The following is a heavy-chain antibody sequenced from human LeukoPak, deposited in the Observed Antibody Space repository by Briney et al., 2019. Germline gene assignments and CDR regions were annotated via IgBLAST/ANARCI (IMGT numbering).Heavy chain of an antibody. J-gene: IGHJ4*02. CDR2: IYHDGST. CDR3: TRAPYGYKFEY. Sequence: SETLSLTCTVSGGSISGYYWTWIRRPPGKGLEWIGYIYHDGSTYYNPSLRSRVTISVDRSKNQFSLKLSAVTAADTAVYYCTRAPYGYKFEYWGQGSLVTVPS. D-gene: IGHD5-24*01. V-gene: IGHV4-59*01. CDR1: GGSISGYY.